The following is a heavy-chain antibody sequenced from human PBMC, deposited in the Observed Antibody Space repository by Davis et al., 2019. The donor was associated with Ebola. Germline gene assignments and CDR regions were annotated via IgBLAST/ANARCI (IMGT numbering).Heavy chain of an antibody. CDR1: GFTFSSYG. D-gene: IGHD3-10*01. CDR3: ARHGVLLWFGDLDY. J-gene: IGHJ4*02. CDR2: IYYSGST. V-gene: IGHV4-59*08. Sequence: ESLKISCAASGFTFSSYGMHWVRQPPGKGLEWIGSIYYSGSTYYNPSLKSRVTISTDTSKNQFSLKLRSVTAEDTAVYYCARHGVLLWFGDLDYWGQGTLVTVSS.